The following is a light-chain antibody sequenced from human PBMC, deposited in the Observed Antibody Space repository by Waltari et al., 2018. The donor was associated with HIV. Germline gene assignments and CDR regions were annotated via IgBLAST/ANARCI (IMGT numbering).Light chain of an antibody. CDR2: EVY. CDR3: SSYTSSSTPYV. V-gene: IGLV2-14*01. J-gene: IGLJ1*01. Sequence: QSALTQPPSVSGSPGQSITTPCPGHSSAVGGSTFFSRYQQHPGKTPKVMIYEVYNRPSGVSHRFSGSKSGNTASLTISGLQAEDEADYYCSSYTSSSTPYVFGTGTKVTVL. CDR1: SSAVGGSTF.